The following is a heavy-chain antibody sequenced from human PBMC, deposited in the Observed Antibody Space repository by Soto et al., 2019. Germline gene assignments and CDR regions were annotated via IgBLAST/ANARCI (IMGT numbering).Heavy chain of an antibody. CDR2: IDHRGSA. D-gene: IGHD7-27*01. CDR3: AGELGTFYFDH. V-gene: IGHV4-30-4*01. CDR1: AGSIRSGDYY. Sequence: QVQLQESGPGLVKPSQTLSLTCTVSAGSIRSGDYYWTWIRQPPGKGLEWIGYIDHRGSAYYNPSLKSRATISIDTSNNQFSLKMTSVTAADTAVYYCAGELGTFYFDHWGQGTLVTVSS. J-gene: IGHJ4*02.